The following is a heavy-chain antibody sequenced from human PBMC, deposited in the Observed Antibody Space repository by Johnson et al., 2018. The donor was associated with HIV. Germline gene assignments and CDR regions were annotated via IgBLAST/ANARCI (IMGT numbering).Heavy chain of an antibody. D-gene: IGHD6-13*01. CDR3: AKDEAQTLASAGRDAFDF. CDR1: GFTFSNFG. V-gene: IGHV3-NL1*01. CDR2: ISWNSGSI. Sequence: QVQLVESGGGVVQPGRSLRLSCAASGFTFSNFGMHWVRQAPGKGLEWVSGISWNSGSIGYGDSVKGRFTISRDNSKDTLYLQMNGLRPEDTAVYYCAKDEAQTLASAGRDAFDFWGQGTAVTV. J-gene: IGHJ3*01.